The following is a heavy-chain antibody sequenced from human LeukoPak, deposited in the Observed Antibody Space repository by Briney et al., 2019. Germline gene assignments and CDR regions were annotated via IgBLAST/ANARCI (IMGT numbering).Heavy chain of an antibody. D-gene: IGHD7-27*01. J-gene: IGHJ6*03. V-gene: IGHV4-30-2*01. CDR1: GGSISSGGYY. Sequence: PSETLSLTRTVSGGSISSGGYYWSWSRQPPGKGLEWIGYVYHSGTTYSSPSLKSRVTTSVDTSTNQFSLKLSSVTAADTAVYYCARGSGEGYYYMDVWGKGTTVTVSS. CDR2: VYHSGTT. CDR3: ARGSGEGYYYMDV.